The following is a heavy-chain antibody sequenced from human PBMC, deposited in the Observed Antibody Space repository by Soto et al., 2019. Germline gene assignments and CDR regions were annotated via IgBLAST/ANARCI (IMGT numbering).Heavy chain of an antibody. Sequence: GESLKISCKASGYRFTSYWIGWVRQTPGKGLEWMGIIYPGDSDTRYSPSFQGQVTISVDESITTAYLQWSSLKASDTAMYYCARRGNDSSGYYYQRGYDYWGQGTLVTVSS. CDR1: GYRFTSYW. CDR3: ARRGNDSSGYYYQRGYDY. D-gene: IGHD3-22*01. V-gene: IGHV5-51*01. J-gene: IGHJ4*02. CDR2: IYPGDSDT.